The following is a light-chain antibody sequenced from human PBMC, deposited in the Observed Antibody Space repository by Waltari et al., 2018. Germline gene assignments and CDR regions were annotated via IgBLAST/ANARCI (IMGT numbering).Light chain of an antibody. J-gene: IGLJ2*01. CDR3: ATWDNSLTAVV. CDR2: DNN. V-gene: IGLV1-51*01. CDR1: SSTIENYF. Sequence: QSVLTQPPSVSAAPGQTVTISSSGSSSTIENYFVSWYHQPPGATPKLLIYDNNKRPLGIPDRCSASKSGTSATLDITGLQIGDEADYYCATWDNSLTAVVFGGGTKLTVL.